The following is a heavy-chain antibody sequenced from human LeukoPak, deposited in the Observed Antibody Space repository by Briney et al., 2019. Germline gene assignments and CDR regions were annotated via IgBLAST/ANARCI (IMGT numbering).Heavy chain of an antibody. CDR3: ARVGRYSELPNWFDP. CDR1: GYTFTSYG. Sequence: SVKVSCKASGYTFTSYGISWVRQAPGQGLEWMGRIIPIFGIANYAQKFQGRVTITADKSTSTAYMELSSLRSEDTAVYYCARVGRYSELPNWFDPWGQGTLVTVSS. D-gene: IGHD2-15*01. CDR2: IIPIFGIA. V-gene: IGHV1-69*04. J-gene: IGHJ5*02.